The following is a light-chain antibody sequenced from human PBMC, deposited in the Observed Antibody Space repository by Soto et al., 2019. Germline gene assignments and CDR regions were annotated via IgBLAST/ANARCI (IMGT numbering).Light chain of an antibody. CDR3: QQSSITPLT. J-gene: IGKJ4*01. CDR1: ETISHY. CDR2: GAS. V-gene: IGKV1-39*01. Sequence: IHMTQSPSSLSASVGDRVTLTCRASETISHYLNWYQQKPGKAPKLLIYGASKLQSGVPSRFSGSGSGTDFTLTISSLQTEDFATYYCQQSSITPLTFGGGTTVEVK.